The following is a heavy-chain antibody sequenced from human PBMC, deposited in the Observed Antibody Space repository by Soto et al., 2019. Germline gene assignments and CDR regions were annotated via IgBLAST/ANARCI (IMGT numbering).Heavy chain of an antibody. D-gene: IGHD3-3*01. CDR3: AKDWTRITIFGVVIGPVDY. CDR2: ISGSGGST. V-gene: IGHV3-23*01. Sequence: GGSLRLSCAASGFTFSSYAMSWVRQAPGKGLEWVSAISGSGGSTYYADSVKGRFTISRDNSKNTLYLQMNSLRAEDTAVYYCAKDWTRITIFGVVIGPVDYWGQGTLVPV. CDR1: GFTFSSYA. J-gene: IGHJ4*02.